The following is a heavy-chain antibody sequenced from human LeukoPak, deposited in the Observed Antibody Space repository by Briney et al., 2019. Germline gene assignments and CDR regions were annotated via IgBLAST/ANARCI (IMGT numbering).Heavy chain of an antibody. CDR3: ARARWELFDY. CDR2: INPSGGST. D-gene: IGHD1-26*01. CDR1: GYTFTSYY. Sequence: ASVTVSCTASGYTFTSYYMHWVRQAPGQGLEWMGIINPSGGSTSYAQKFQGRVTMTRDTSTSTVYMELSSLRSEDTAVYYCARARWELFDYWGQGTLVTVSS. J-gene: IGHJ4*02. V-gene: IGHV1-46*01.